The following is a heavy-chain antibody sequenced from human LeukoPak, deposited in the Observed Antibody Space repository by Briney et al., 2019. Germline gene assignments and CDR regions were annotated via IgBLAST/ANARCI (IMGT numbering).Heavy chain of an antibody. CDR1: GFTFSSYA. D-gene: IGHD6-19*01. V-gene: IGHV3-23*01. CDR3: ARAGAVAGLKVY. Sequence: GGSLRLSCAASGFTFSSYAMSWVRQAPGKGLEWVSAISGSGGSTYYADSVKGRFTISRDNSKNSLYLQMNSLRAEDTAVYYCARAGAVAGLKVYWGQGTLVTVSS. CDR2: ISGSGGST. J-gene: IGHJ4*02.